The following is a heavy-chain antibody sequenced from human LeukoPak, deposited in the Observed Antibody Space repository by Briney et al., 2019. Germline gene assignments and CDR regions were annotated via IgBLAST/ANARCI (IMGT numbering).Heavy chain of an antibody. CDR1: GYSFTSYW. V-gene: IGHV5-51*01. D-gene: IGHD6-13*01. Sequence: GESLKISCKGSGYSFTSYWIGWVRQMPGKGLEWMGIIYPGDSDTRYSPSFRGQVTISADKSISTAYLQWSSLKASDTAMYYCARSSSWTLYYFDYWGQGTLVTVSS. J-gene: IGHJ4*02. CDR2: IYPGDSDT. CDR3: ARSSSWTLYYFDY.